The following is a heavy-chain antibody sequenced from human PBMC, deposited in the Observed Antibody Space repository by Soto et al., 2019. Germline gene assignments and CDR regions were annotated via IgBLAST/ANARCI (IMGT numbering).Heavy chain of an antibody. J-gene: IGHJ6*02. Sequence: QVQLMESGGGVVQPGRSLRLSCAASGFTFSSYAVHWVRQAPGKGLEWVAVMSYDGNKRYYADSVKGRFTISRDNSKNTLYLQMNSLRAEDTAVYYCAKILVSDAFVSYGMDVWGQGTTVTVSS. D-gene: IGHD2-2*01. V-gene: IGHV3-30-3*01. CDR1: GFTFSSYA. CDR3: AKILVSDAFVSYGMDV. CDR2: MSYDGNKR.